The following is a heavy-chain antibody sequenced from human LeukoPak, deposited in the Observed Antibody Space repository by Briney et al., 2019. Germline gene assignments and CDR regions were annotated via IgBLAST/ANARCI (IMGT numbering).Heavy chain of an antibody. Sequence: PSETLSLTCTVSGGSLTRDFWSWLRQPAGKGLEWIGRIYKGGSTNYNPSLRNRVTMSVDTSKNQFSLKVSSVTAADTAVYFCAHWKPDLVNFDFWGQGTLVTVST. CDR1: GGSLTRDF. V-gene: IGHV4-4*07. J-gene: IGHJ4*02. CDR3: AHWKPDLVNFDF. CDR2: IYKGGST. D-gene: IGHD1-1*01.